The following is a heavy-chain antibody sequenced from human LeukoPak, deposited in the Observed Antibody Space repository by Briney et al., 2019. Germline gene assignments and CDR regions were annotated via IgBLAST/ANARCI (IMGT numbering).Heavy chain of an antibody. CDR1: GLTFSSYT. V-gene: IGHV3-23*01. J-gene: IGHJ4*02. Sequence: GGSLRLSCAASGLTFSSYTMSWVRQAPGKGLEWVSSISVGSFTTYYADSVKGRFTISRDNSKNTLYLQMNSLRAEDMAVYYCAPYCSGGSCYKYWGQGTLVSVCS. CDR2: ISVGSFTT. CDR3: APYCSGGSCYKY. D-gene: IGHD2-15*01.